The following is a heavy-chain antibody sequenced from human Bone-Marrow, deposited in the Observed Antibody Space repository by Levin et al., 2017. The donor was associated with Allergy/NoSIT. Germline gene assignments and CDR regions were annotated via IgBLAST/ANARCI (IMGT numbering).Heavy chain of an antibody. CDR3: ARDSSSWYARLQYYFDY. J-gene: IGHJ4*02. V-gene: IGHV3-33*01. Sequence: GESLKISCAASGFTFSSYGMHWVRQAPGKGLEWVAVIWYDGSNKYYADSVKGRFTISRDNSKNTLYLQMNSLRAEDTAVYYCARDSSSWYARLQYYFDYWGQGTLVTVSS. D-gene: IGHD6-13*01. CDR1: GFTFSSYG. CDR2: IWYDGSNK.